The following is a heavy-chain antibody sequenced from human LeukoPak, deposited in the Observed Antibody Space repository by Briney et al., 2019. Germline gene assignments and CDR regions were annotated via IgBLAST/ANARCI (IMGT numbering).Heavy chain of an antibody. Sequence: GGSLRLSCAASGFTFSSYEMNWVRQAPGKGLEWVSYISSSGSTIYYADSVKGRFTISRDNAKNSLYLQMNSLRAEDTAVYYCAEIGITMIRGVWGKGTTVTISS. CDR3: AEIGITMIRGV. CDR2: ISSSGSTI. D-gene: IGHD3-22*01. J-gene: IGHJ6*04. V-gene: IGHV3-48*03. CDR1: GFTFSSYE.